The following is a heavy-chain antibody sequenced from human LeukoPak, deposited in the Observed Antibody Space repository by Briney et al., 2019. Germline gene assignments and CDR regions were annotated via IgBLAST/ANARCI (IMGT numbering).Heavy chain of an antibody. CDR1: GGTFSSYA. CDR2: IIPIFGTA. Sequence: SVKVSCKAPGGTFSSYAISWVRQAPGQGLEWMGGIIPIFGTANYAQKFQGRVTITADESTSTAYMELSSLRSEDTAVYYCARVGVTVTTRHYYYYGMDVWGQGTTVTVSS. CDR3: ARVGVTVTTRHYYYYGMDV. D-gene: IGHD4-17*01. V-gene: IGHV1-69*13. J-gene: IGHJ6*02.